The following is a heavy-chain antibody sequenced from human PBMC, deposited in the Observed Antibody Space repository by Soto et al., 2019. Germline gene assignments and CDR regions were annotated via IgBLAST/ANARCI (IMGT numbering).Heavy chain of an antibody. Sequence: SETLSLTCAVYGGSFSGYYWSWIRQPPGKGLEWIGEINHSGSTNYNPSLKSRVTISVDTSKNQFSLKLSSVTAADTAVYYCAREVSYCSSTSCSSWGTYYYYYGMDVWGQGTTVTVSS. D-gene: IGHD2-2*01. CDR2: INHSGST. CDR3: AREVSYCSSTSCSSWGTYYYYYGMDV. CDR1: GGSFSGYY. V-gene: IGHV4-34*01. J-gene: IGHJ6*02.